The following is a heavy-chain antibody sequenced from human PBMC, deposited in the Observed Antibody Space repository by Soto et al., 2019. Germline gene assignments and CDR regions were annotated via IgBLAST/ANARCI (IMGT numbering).Heavy chain of an antibody. D-gene: IGHD3-10*01. Sequence: SETLSLTCSVSGGPISGYYWTWIRQPAGKGLEWIGRIHTTGSTNYNPSLKSRVTMSVDTSKNHFSLKLSSVTAADTAVYYCARDTFGNWFDPWGQGTLVTVSS. CDR2: IHTTGST. J-gene: IGHJ5*02. CDR1: GGPISGYY. V-gene: IGHV4-4*07. CDR3: ARDTFGNWFDP.